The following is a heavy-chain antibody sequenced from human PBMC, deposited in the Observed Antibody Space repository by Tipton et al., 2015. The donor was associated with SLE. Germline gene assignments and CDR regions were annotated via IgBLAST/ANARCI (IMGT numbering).Heavy chain of an antibody. D-gene: IGHD3-9*01. CDR1: DDSISSYY. Sequence: TLSLTCTVSDDSISSYYWNWIRQPPGKGLEWIGYIYNSGSTNYNPSLKSRVTMSLDTSKNQFSLKLSSVTAADTAVYYCARLYYDILTGSSRDWYFDYWGQGTLVTVSS. CDR2: IYNSGST. CDR3: ARLYYDILTGSSRDWYFDY. J-gene: IGHJ4*02. V-gene: IGHV4-59*12.